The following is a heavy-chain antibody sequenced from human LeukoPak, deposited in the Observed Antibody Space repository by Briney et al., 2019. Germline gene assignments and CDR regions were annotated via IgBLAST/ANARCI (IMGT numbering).Heavy chain of an antibody. V-gene: IGHV5-51*01. J-gene: IGHJ4*02. CDR2: IYPGDSST. CDR3: VQCGGDCYTSSH. CDR1: GYSFTSYW. Sequence: GESLKISCESSGYSFTSYWIGWVRQMPGKGLEWMGIIYPGDSSTRYSPSFQGQVTISADKSISTAYLQWSSLKASDSAMYYCVQCGGDCYTSSHWGQGTLVTVSS. D-gene: IGHD2-21*02.